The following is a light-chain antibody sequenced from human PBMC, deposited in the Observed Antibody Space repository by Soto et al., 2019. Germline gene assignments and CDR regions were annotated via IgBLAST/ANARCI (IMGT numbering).Light chain of an antibody. Sequence: SYELTQPLSVSVGLGQTARITCEENNIESKNVNWYQQKPGQDPVVVMYRDRKRPSGVPERFSGSNSGNTATLTISEAQAGDEADYFCQVWDSNTVVFGGGTKLTVL. CDR3: QVWDSNTVV. CDR1: NIESKN. CDR2: RDR. J-gene: IGLJ2*01. V-gene: IGLV3-9*01.